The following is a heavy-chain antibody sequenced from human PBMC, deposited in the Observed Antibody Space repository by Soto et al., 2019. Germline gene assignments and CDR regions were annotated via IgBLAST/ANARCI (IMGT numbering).Heavy chain of an antibody. CDR3: ARRGEMATTLGINYYYYYGMDV. V-gene: IGHV4-34*01. D-gene: IGHD1-1*01. J-gene: IGHJ6*02. Sequence: SETLSLTCAVYGGSFSGYYWSWIRQPPGKGLEWIGEINHSGSTNYNPSLKSRVTISVDTSKNQFSLKLSSVTAADTAVYYCARRGEMATTLGINYYYYYGMDVWGQGTTVTVSS. CDR1: GGSFSGYY. CDR2: INHSGST.